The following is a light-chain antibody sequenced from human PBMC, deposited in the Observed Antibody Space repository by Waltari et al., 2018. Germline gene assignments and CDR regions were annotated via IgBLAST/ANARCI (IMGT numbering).Light chain of an antibody. CDR2: KAS. J-gene: IGKJ4*01. V-gene: IGKV1-5*03. CDR1: RSISKW. Sequence: CRASRSISKWFAWYQHKPGKAPNLLIYKASTLESGVPSRFSVSGSGTEFTLTISRLQPEDFATYYCQQYNSYSLLSFGGGTKVEIK. CDR3: QQYNSYSLLS.